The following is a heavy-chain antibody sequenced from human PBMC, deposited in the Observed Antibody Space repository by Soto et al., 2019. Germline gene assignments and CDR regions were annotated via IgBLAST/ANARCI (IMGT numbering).Heavy chain of an antibody. D-gene: IGHD3-9*01. V-gene: IGHV3-30-3*01. CDR1: GFTFSSYA. CDR2: ISYDGSNK. CDR3: ARDTHFDWLLSKRHGMDV. J-gene: IGHJ6*02. Sequence: QVQLVESGGGVVQPGRSLRLSCAASGFTFSSYAMHWVRQAPGKGLEWVAVISYDGSNKYYADSVKGRFTISRDNSKKTVYLQLNSLRAEDTAVYYCARDTHFDWLLSKRHGMDVWGQGTTVTVFS.